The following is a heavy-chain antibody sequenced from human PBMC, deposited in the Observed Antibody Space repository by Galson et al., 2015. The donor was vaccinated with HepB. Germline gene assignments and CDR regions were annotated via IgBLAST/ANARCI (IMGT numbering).Heavy chain of an antibody. J-gene: IGHJ6*02. D-gene: IGHD1-26*01. CDR1: GGTFSSYA. V-gene: IGHV1-69*05. CDR2: IIPTFGTA. Sequence: SVKVSCKASGGTFSSYAISWVRQAPGQGLEWMGVIIPTFGTANYAYKFQGRVTITTDKSTSTAYMELSSLRSEDTAVYYCGAKEELGAYYYYGMDVWGQGTTVTVSS. CDR3: GAKEELGAYYYYGMDV.